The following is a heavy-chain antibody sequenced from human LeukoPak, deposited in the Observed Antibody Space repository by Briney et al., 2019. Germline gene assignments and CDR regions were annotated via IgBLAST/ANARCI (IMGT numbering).Heavy chain of an antibody. CDR1: GVTFSSYA. D-gene: IGHD3-10*01. CDR2: ISSNGGST. J-gene: IGHJ3*02. V-gene: IGHV3-64*01. Sequence: PGGSLRLSCAAPGVTFSSYAMHSVRQAPANGLEYVSGISSNGGSTYYANSVKGRFTIYRDNSKNTLYLQMGSLRAEDMAVYYCARMDRGAFDIWGQGTMVTVSS. CDR3: ARMDRGAFDI.